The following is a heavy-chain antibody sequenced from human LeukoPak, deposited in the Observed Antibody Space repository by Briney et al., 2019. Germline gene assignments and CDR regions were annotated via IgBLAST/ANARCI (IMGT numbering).Heavy chain of an antibody. Sequence: GASVKVSCKTSGYTFTNYAISWVRQAPGQGLEWTGGIIPIFGTANYAQKFQGRVTITTDESTSTAYMELSSLRSEDTAVYYCATVEYCSSTSCRGVYYYMDVWGKGTTVTVSS. V-gene: IGHV1-69*05. J-gene: IGHJ6*03. CDR1: GYTFTNYA. CDR2: IIPIFGTA. CDR3: ATVEYCSSTSCRGVYYYMDV. D-gene: IGHD2-2*01.